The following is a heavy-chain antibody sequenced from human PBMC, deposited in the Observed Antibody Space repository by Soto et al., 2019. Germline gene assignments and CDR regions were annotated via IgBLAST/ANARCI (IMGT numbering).Heavy chain of an antibody. Sequence: QVQLLQSGAELKKPGASVKVSCKASGYTFTSYGISWVRQAPGQGLEWMGWISAYNGNTNYAQKLQGRVTMTTDTXXXXXXXXXXXXXXXXXXXXXXXXXXXXXWYAPWGQGTLVTVSS. CDR3: XXXXXXXWYAP. CDR2: ISAYNGNT. V-gene: IGHV1-18*01. J-gene: IGHJ5*02. CDR1: GYTFTSYG.